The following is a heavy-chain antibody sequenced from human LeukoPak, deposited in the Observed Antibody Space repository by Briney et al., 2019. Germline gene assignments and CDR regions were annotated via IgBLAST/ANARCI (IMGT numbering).Heavy chain of an antibody. V-gene: IGHV3-7*01. D-gene: IGHD5-12*01. J-gene: IGHJ4*02. CDR1: GFTFSSYW. CDR2: IKQDGSGK. CDR3: ARDLWYSGYDFDY. Sequence: GGSLRLSCAASGFTFSSYWMSWVRQAPGKGLEWVANIKQDGSGKYYVDSVKGRFTISRDNAKNSLYLQMNSLRAEDAAVYYCARDLWYSGYDFDYWGQGTLVTVSS.